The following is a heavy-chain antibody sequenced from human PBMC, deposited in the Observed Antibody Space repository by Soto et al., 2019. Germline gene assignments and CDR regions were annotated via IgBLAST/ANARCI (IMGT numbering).Heavy chain of an antibody. D-gene: IGHD2-2*01. V-gene: IGHV1-2*04. CDR1: GYTFTGYY. J-gene: IGHJ5*02. CDR3: AKSSRQYASAIQAFFDP. Sequence: GASVKVSCKASGYTFTGYYMHWVRQAPGQGLEWMGWINPNSGGTNYAQKFQGWVTMTRDTSISTAYMELSRLRSDDTAVYYCAKSSRQYASAIQAFFDPWGLGALVTVSS. CDR2: INPNSGGT.